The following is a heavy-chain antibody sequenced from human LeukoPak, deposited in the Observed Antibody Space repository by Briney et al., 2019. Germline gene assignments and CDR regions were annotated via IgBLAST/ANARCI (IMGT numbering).Heavy chain of an antibody. J-gene: IGHJ4*02. CDR3: ARFSGGSWFDY. D-gene: IGHD6-13*01. CDR2: IYYTGST. CDR1: GGSINSYY. Sequence: KPSKTLSLTCTVSGGSINSYYWSWIRQPPGKGLEWIGYIYYTGSTNYNPSLRSRVTMPVDTSKNQFSLKLSSVTAADTAVYYCARFSGGSWFDYWGQGTLVTVSS. V-gene: IGHV4-59*01.